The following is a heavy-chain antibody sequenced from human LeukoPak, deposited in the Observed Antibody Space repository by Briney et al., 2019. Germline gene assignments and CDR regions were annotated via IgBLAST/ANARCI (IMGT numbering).Heavy chain of an antibody. CDR3: ARSRGVPGVDAFDI. V-gene: IGHV4-59*08. J-gene: IGHJ3*02. D-gene: IGHD6-13*01. CDR2: IYYSGST. Sequence: PSETLSLTCAVYGGSFSGYYWSWIRQPPGKGLEWIGYIYYSGSTNYNPSLKSRVTISVDTSKNQFSLKLSSVTAADTAVYDCARSRGVPGVDAFDIWGQGTMVTVSS. CDR1: GGSFSGYY.